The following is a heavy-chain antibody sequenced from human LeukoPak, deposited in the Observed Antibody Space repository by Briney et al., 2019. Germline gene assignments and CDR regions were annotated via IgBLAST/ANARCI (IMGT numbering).Heavy chain of an antibody. CDR3: AKDRWGAVASFDY. CDR1: GFPFGDYV. V-gene: IGHV3-30*02. CDR2: IRYDGNNK. J-gene: IGHJ4*02. D-gene: IGHD6-19*01. Sequence: GGSLRLSCAASGFPFGDYVMHWVRQAPGKGLEWVSVIRYDGNNKYYADSVKGRFTISRDNSKNTLYLQMNSLESEDTAVYYCAKDRWGAVASFDYWGQGTLVTVSS.